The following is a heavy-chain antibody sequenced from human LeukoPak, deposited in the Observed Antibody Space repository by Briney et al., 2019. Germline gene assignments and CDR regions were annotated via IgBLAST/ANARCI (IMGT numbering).Heavy chain of an antibody. CDR3: ATHLYSTSWYSPPYF. Sequence: GGSLRLSCAASGFTLSSYAMHWVRQAPGKGLEWVAVISYDGSNKYYADSLKGRFTISRDNSKNTLYLQMNSLRADDTAVYYCATHLYSTSWYSPPYFWGQGTLVTVSS. J-gene: IGHJ4*02. V-gene: IGHV3-30-3*01. D-gene: IGHD6-13*01. CDR2: ISYDGSNK. CDR1: GFTLSSYA.